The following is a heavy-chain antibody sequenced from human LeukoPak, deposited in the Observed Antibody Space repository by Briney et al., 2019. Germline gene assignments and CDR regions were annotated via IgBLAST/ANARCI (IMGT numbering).Heavy chain of an antibody. D-gene: IGHD3-9*01. CDR1: GYTFTSYA. J-gene: IGHJ4*02. Sequence: ASVKVSCKASGYTFTSYAMHWVRQAPGQRLEWMGWINAGNGNTKYSQKFQGRVTITRDTSASTAYMELSSLRSEDTAVYYCARVPLRYFDWLFDLGGFDYWGQGTLVTVSS. CDR2: INAGNGNT. V-gene: IGHV1-3*01. CDR3: ARVPLRYFDWLFDLGGFDY.